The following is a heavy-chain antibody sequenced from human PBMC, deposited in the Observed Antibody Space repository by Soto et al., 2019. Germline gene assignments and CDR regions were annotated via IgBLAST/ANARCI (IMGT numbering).Heavy chain of an antibody. CDR2: IYWDDDK. D-gene: IGHD3-10*01. V-gene: IGHV2-5*02. CDR1: GFSPSTSGVG. Sequence: SGPTLVNPTQTLTLTCTFSGFSPSTSGVGVGWIRQPPGKALEWLALIYWDDDKRYSPSLKSRLTITKDTSKNQVVLTMTNMDPVDTATYYCAHKGYDGSGSYYKDGSLGYWGQGTLVTVSS. J-gene: IGHJ4*02. CDR3: AHKGYDGSGSYYKDGSLGY.